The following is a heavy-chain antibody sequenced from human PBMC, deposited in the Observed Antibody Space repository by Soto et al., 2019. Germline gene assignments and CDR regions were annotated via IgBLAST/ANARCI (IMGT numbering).Heavy chain of an antibody. Sequence: PGGSLRLSCAASGFTFDDYAMHWVRQAPGKGLEWVSGISWNSGSIGYADSVKGRFTISRDNAKNSLYLQMNSLRAEDTALYYCAKDRGGSYGYRSYFDYWGQGTLVTVSS. CDR1: GFTFDDYA. J-gene: IGHJ4*02. D-gene: IGHD5-18*01. V-gene: IGHV3-9*01. CDR3: AKDRGGSYGYRSYFDY. CDR2: ISWNSGSI.